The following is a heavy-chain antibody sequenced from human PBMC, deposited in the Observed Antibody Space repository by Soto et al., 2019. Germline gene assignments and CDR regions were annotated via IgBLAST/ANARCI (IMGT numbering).Heavy chain of an antibody. V-gene: IGHV1-69*06. J-gene: IGHJ4*02. CDR3: DPCKVAATSFDY. D-gene: IGHD2-15*01. Sequence: QVQLVQSGAEVKKPGSSVKVSCKASGGTFSSYAISWVRQAPGQGLEWMGGIIPIFGTANYAQKVQGRGKSTADKSTSSVYMELSTPSSEDKGGYYCDPCKVAATSFDYWGQGTLVTVSS. CDR2: IIPIFGTA. CDR1: GGTFSSYA.